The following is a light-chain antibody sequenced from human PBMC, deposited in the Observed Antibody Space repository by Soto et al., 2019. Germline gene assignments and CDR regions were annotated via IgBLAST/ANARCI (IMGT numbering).Light chain of an antibody. V-gene: IGKV1-5*03. CDR1: QSISSW. CDR3: QSAVT. J-gene: IGKJ4*01. CDR2: KAS. Sequence: DIQMTQSPSTLSASVGDRVTITCRASQSISSWLAWYQQKPGKAPKLLIYKASSLESGVPSRFSGSGSGTEFTLTISSLQPDDFATYSCQSAVTFGGGTKVEIK.